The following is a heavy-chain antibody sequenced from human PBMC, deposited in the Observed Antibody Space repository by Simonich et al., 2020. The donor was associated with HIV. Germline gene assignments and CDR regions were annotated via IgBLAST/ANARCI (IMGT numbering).Heavy chain of an antibody. CDR3: ARLSFGEPY. Sequence: EVQLVESGGGLVKPGGSLRLSCAASGFTFRTYVMSWVRQAPGRGLEVVPSISSSSSYIYYADSLKGRFTISRDNAKDSLYLQMSSLRAEDTAVYYCARLSFGEPYWGQGTMVTVSS. J-gene: IGHJ3*01. V-gene: IGHV3-21*01. D-gene: IGHD3-10*01. CDR1: GFTFRTYV. CDR2: ISSSSSYI.